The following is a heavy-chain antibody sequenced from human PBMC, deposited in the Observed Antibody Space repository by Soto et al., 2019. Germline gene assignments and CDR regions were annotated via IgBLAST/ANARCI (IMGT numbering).Heavy chain of an antibody. J-gene: IGHJ4*02. CDR1: GGSGSNDYYF. D-gene: IGHD2-8*01. CDR2: IHYSGTT. CDR3: TRGRREYCTNGVCYTFVPD. V-gene: IGHV4-61*01. Sequence: PSETLSVTCTVSGGSGSNDYYFWSWIRQPPGEGLEWIGYIHYSGTTNYNPSLMSRVTISVDTSKNQFSLNLRSGSAADTAVYYCTRGRREYCTNGVCYTFVPDWGQGTLVTVSS.